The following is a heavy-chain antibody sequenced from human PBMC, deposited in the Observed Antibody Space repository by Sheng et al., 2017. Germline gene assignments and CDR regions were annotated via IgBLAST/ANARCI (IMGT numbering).Heavy chain of an antibody. CDR3: ARDRSVAGIDY. Sequence: QVQLQQWGAGLLKPSETLSLTCAVYGGSFSGYYWSWIRQPPGKGLEWIGEINHSGSTNYNPSLKSRVTISVDTSKNQFSLKLSSVTAADTAVYYCARDRSVAGIDYWGQGTLVTVSS. J-gene: IGHJ4*02. V-gene: IGHV4-34*01. D-gene: IGHD6-19*01. CDR1: GGSFSGYY. CDR2: INHSGST.